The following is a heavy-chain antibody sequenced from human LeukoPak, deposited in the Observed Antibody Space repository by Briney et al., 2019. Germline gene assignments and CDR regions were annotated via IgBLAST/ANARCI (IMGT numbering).Heavy chain of an antibody. Sequence: PGGSLRLSCAVSGLTFSSSWMDWVRQAPGKGLEWVSSMNSGSHYKEYAHSVKGRFIISRDNAKNSLYLQMNSLRAEDTAVYYCVRSTSPPQFDYWGQGILVSVSS. CDR3: VRSTSPPQFDY. J-gene: IGHJ4*02. D-gene: IGHD2-2*01. CDR2: MNSGSHYK. V-gene: IGHV3-21*01. CDR1: GLTFSSSW.